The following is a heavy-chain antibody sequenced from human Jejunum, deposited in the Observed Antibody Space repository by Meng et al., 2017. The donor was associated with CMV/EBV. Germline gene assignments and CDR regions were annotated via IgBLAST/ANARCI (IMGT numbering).Heavy chain of an antibody. CDR1: SIRGSSYD. CDR3: VGGPPWLIVATHWFDP. J-gene: IGHJ5*02. D-gene: IGHD5-12*01. V-gene: IGHV4-39*07. CDR2: IYYTGTT. Sequence: SIRGSSYDWGWIRQPPGKGLEWIGSIYYTGTTHYNPSLKSRVTISLDTSKNQFSLKLTSVTAAETAVYYCVGGPPWLIVATHWFDPWGQGSLVTVSS.